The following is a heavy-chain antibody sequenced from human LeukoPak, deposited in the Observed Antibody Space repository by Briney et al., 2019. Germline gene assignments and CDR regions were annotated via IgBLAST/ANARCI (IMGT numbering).Heavy chain of an antibody. D-gene: IGHD2-8*01. CDR2: ISSSGSTI. V-gene: IGHV3-11*01. CDR1: GFTFSDYY. CDR3: AREGGRCTNGVCYTGYYYYYYMDV. Sequence: GGSLRLSCAASGFTFSDYYMSWIRQAPGKGLEWVSYISSSGSTIYYADSVKGRSTISRDNAKNLLYLQMNSLRAEDTAVYYCAREGGRCTNGVCYTGYYYYYYMDVWGKGTTVTVSS. J-gene: IGHJ6*03.